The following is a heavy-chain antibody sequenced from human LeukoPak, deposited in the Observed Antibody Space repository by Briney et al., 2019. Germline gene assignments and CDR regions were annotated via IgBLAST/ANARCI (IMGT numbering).Heavy chain of an antibody. D-gene: IGHD3-10*01. Sequence: GGSLRLSCAASGFTFSSYAMSCVRQAPGKGLEWLSTISGSGGSTYYADSVKGRFTISRDNSKNTLYLQMNSLRAEDTAVYYCATFLLVSKGSMDVWGKGTTVTVSS. CDR3: ATFLLVSKGSMDV. CDR2: ISGSGGST. CDR1: GFTFSSYA. V-gene: IGHV3-23*01. J-gene: IGHJ6*03.